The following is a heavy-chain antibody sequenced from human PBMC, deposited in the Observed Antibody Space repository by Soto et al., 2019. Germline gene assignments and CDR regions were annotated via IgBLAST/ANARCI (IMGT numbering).Heavy chain of an antibody. V-gene: IGHV4-30-4*01. CDR1: GGSISSGDYY. CDR3: ARGSDPLSFQH. CDR2: IYYSGST. Sequence: SETLSLTCTVSGGSISSGDYYWSWIRQPPGKGLEWIGYIYYSGSTYYNPSLKSRVTISVYTSKNQFSLKLSSVTAADTAVYYCARGSDPLSFQHWGQGTLVTVSS. J-gene: IGHJ1*01.